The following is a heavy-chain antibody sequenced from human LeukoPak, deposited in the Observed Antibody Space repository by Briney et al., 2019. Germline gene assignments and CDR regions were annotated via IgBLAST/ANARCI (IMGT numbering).Heavy chain of an antibody. J-gene: IGHJ4*02. Sequence: SETLSLTCTVSGGSISSGGYYWSWIRQHPGKGLEWIGYIYYSGSTNYNPSLKSRVTISVDTSKNQFSLKLSSVTAADTAVYYCARIGIAAAALDYWGQGTLVTVSS. CDR3: ARIGIAAAALDY. D-gene: IGHD6-13*01. V-gene: IGHV4-61*08. CDR2: IYYSGST. CDR1: GGSISSGGYY.